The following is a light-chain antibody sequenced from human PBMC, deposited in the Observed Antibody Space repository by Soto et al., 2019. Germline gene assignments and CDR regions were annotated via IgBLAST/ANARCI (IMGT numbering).Light chain of an antibody. V-gene: IGKV1-17*01. CDR2: AAS. CDR1: QGIRND. J-gene: IGKJ1*01. Sequence: DIQMTQSPSSLSASVGDRVTITCRASQGIRNDLNWYQQKPGKDPKRLIYAASSLQSGVPSRFSGSGSGTEFTLTISSLQPEDFATYYCLQHNNYPRTFGQGTKVEIK. CDR3: LQHNNYPRT.